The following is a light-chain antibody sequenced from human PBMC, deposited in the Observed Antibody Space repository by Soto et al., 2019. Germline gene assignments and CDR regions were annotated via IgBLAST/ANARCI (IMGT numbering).Light chain of an antibody. Sequence: SYELTQPPSVSVSPGNTARITCGGNNIGSQSVHWYQQKPGQAPVLVVFYDRVRPSGIPERFSGSNSGNTATLTISRVEAGDEADYYCQVWDSSSDHPGVFGGGTKVTVL. J-gene: IGLJ2*01. CDR1: NIGSQS. CDR3: QVWDSSSDHPGV. CDR2: YDR. V-gene: IGLV3-21*04.